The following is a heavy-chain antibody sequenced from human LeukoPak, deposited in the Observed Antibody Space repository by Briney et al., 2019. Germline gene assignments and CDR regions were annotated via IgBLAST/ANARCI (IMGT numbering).Heavy chain of an antibody. CDR1: GGSFSGYY. J-gene: IGHJ4*02. V-gene: IGHV4-34*01. CDR3: ARSSSWPSD. Sequence: PSETLSLTCAVYGGSFSGYYWSWIRQPPGKGLEWIWEINHSGSTNYNPSLKSRVTISVDTSKNQFSLKLSSVTAADTAVYYCARSSSWPSDWGQGALVTVSS. CDR2: INHSGST. D-gene: IGHD6-13*01.